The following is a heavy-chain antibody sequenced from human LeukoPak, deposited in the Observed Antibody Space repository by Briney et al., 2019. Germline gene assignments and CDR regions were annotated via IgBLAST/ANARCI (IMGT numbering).Heavy chain of an antibody. J-gene: IGHJ4*02. Sequence: GGSLRLSCAASGFTFSSYAMSWVRQAPGKGLEWVSAISGSGASTYYADSVKGRFTISRDNSKNTLYLPMDSLRAEDTAVYYCAKDLSGTLTYWGQGTLVTVSS. CDR3: AKDLSGTLTY. V-gene: IGHV3-23*01. D-gene: IGHD1-26*01. CDR2: ISGSGAST. CDR1: GFTFSSYA.